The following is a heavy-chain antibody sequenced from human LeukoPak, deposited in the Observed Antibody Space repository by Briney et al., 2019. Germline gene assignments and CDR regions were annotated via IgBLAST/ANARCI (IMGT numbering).Heavy chain of an antibody. Sequence: PSETLSLTCTVSGGSISSYYWSWIRQPPGKGLEWIGYIYYSGNTNYNPSLKSRVTISVDTSKNQVSLKLSSVTAADTAVYYCARRGRIPDYWGQGTLVTVSS. CDR1: GGSISSYY. CDR3: ARRGRIPDY. D-gene: IGHD2-21*01. J-gene: IGHJ4*02. V-gene: IGHV4-59*01. CDR2: IYYSGNT.